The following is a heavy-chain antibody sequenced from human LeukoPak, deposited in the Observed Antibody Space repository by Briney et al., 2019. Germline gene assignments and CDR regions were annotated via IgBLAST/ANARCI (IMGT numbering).Heavy chain of an antibody. J-gene: IGHJ5*02. Sequence: PSQTLSLTCAVSGGSISSGGYSWSWIRQPPGKGLEWIGYIYHSGSTYYNPSLKSRVTISVDRSKNQFSLKLSSVTAADTAVYYCARSCSSTSYYDGRFDPWGQGTLVTVSS. V-gene: IGHV4-30-2*01. CDR1: GGSISSGGYS. D-gene: IGHD2-2*01. CDR3: ARSCSSTSYYDGRFDP. CDR2: IYHSGST.